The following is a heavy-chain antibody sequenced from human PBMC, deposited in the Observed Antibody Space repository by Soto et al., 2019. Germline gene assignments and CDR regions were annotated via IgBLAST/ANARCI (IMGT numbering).Heavy chain of an antibody. V-gene: IGHV3-21*01. CDR1: GFTLSAYS. D-gene: IGHD4-17*01. J-gene: IGHJ4*02. CDR3: ARAPRGVTTVTTVDY. CDR2: ISRSSSDI. Sequence: AGGSLRLSCAAIGFTLSAYSMNWVRQAPGKGLEWVSSISRSSSDIYYADSVKGRFTISRDNAKNSLYLQMNSLRAEDTAVYYCARAPRGVTTVTTVDYWGQGTLVTVSS.